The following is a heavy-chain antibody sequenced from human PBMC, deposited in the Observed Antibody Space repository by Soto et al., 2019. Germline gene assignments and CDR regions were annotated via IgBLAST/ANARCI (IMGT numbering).Heavy chain of an antibody. Sequence: GESLKISCEGSGYSFVTHWIGWVRQMPGKGLEWIGIIYPYGSETTYSPAFQGHVTFSADKSTNTAYLQWSSLKASDTAIYYCARISPSYPYFYYGMDVWGQGTTVTVSS. CDR1: GYSFVTHW. D-gene: IGHD3-10*01. CDR3: ARISPSYPYFYYGMDV. J-gene: IGHJ6*02. V-gene: IGHV5-51*01. CDR2: IYPYGSET.